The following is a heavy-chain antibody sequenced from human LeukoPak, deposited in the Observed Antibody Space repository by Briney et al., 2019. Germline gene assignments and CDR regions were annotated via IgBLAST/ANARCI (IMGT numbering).Heavy chain of an antibody. J-gene: IGHJ4*02. CDR1: GYTLTELS. D-gene: IGHD3-22*01. V-gene: IGHV1-24*01. CDR2: FDPEDGET. CDR3: ATDSPYYYDSSGYQTSYYFDY. Sequence: ASVKVSCKVSGYTLTELSMHWVRQAPGKGLEWMGGFDPEDGETIYAQKFQGRVTMTEDTSTDTAYMELSSLRSEDTAVYYCATDSPYYYDSSGYQTSYYFDYWGQGTLVTVSS.